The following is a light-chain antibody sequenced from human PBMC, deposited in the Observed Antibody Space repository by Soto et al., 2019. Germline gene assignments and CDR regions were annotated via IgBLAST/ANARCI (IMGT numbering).Light chain of an antibody. V-gene: IGLV2-23*02. J-gene: IGLJ1*01. CDR1: SSDVGSYNL. CDR2: KVT. Sequence: QSALTQPASVSGSPGQSITISCTGTSSDVGSYNLVSWYQQHPGKAPKLMIYKVTKRPSGVSNRFSGSKSGNTASMTNSGLQAEDKADYYCCSYAGSSTFLYVFGTGTKVTVL. CDR3: CSYAGSSTFLYV.